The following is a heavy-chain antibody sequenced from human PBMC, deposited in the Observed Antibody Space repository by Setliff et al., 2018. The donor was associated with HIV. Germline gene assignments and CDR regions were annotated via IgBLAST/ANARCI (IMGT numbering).Heavy chain of an antibody. Sequence: SETLSLTCTVSGDSISTDYWTWIRQPPGKGLEWIGYIYNSASTSYNPSLKSRVTISVDTSKNQFSPKLSSVTAADTAVYYCARHSGVASPNWFDPWGQGTLVTVSS. CDR2: IYNSAST. J-gene: IGHJ5*02. CDR3: ARHSGVASPNWFDP. V-gene: IGHV4-59*08. CDR1: GDSISTDY. D-gene: IGHD3-10*01.